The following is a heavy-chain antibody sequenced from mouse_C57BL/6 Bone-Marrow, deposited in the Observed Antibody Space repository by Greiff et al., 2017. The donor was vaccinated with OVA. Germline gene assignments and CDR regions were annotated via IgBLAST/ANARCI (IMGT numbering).Heavy chain of an antibody. Sequence: EVMLVESGGGLVQPGGSLSLSCAASGFTFTDYYMSWVRQPPGKALEWLGFIRNKANGYTTEYSASMKGRFTISRDNSQSILYLQMNALRAEDSATYCCARSHYYGSSSDVWGTGTTVTVSS. D-gene: IGHD1-1*01. CDR1: GFTFTDYY. CDR3: ARSHYYGSSSDV. V-gene: IGHV7-3*01. CDR2: IRNKANGYTT. J-gene: IGHJ1*03.